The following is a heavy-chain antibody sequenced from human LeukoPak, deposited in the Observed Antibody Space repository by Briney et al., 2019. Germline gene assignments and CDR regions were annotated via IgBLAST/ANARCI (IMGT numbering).Heavy chain of an antibody. V-gene: IGHV3-7*01. CDR1: GFTFSSYW. J-gene: IGHJ1*01. CDR3: ARGDEYYDFWSGYYTDKYFQH. Sequence: GGSLRLSCAASGFTFSSYWMSWVRQAPGKGLEWVANIKQDGSEKYYVDSVKGRFTISRDNSKNTLYLQMNSLRAEDTAVYYCARGDEYYDFWSGYYTDKYFQHWGQGTLVTVSP. CDR2: IKQDGSEK. D-gene: IGHD3-3*01.